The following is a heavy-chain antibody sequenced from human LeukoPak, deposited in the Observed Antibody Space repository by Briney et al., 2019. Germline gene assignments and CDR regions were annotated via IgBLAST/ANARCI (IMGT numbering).Heavy chain of an antibody. J-gene: IGHJ5*02. Sequence: SETLSLTCTVSGGSISSYYWSWIRQPPGKGLEWIGYIYYSGSTNYNPSLKSRVTISVDTSKNQFSLKLSPVTAADTAVYYCARVNRIAAAGTFVRNWFDPWGQGTLVTVSS. CDR1: GGSISSYY. V-gene: IGHV4-59*08. CDR2: IYYSGST. CDR3: ARVNRIAAAGTFVRNWFDP. D-gene: IGHD6-13*01.